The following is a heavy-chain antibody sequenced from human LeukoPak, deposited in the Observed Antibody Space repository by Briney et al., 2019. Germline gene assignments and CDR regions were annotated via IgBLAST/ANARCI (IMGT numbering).Heavy chain of an antibody. CDR2: IYYSGST. Sequence: SETLSLTCTVSGGSISSYYWSWIRQPPGKGLEWIGYIYYSGSTNYNPSLKSRVTISVDTSKNQFSLKLSSVTAADTAVYYCARDRSYYDSSGYYNWYFDLWGRGTLVTVSS. CDR3: ARDRSYYDSSGYYNWYFDL. CDR1: GGSISSYY. J-gene: IGHJ2*01. V-gene: IGHV4-59*12. D-gene: IGHD3-22*01.